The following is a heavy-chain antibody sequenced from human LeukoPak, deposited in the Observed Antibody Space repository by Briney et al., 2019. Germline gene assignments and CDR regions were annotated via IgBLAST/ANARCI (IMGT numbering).Heavy chain of an antibody. J-gene: IGHJ4*02. CDR1: GGSISSYF. V-gene: IGHV4-59*08. CDR3: ARLHSSRSFLQPLLY. Sequence: SETLSLTCTVSGGSISSYFWSWIRQPPGKGLEWIGYIYYSGSTNYNPSLKSRLTISVDTSKNQFSLKLSSVTAADTAVYYCARLHSSRSFLQPLLYWGQGTLVTVSS. D-gene: IGHD6-6*01. CDR2: IYYSGST.